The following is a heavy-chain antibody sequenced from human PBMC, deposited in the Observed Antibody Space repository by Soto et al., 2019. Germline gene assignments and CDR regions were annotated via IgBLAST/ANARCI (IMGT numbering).Heavy chain of an antibody. CDR2: ISAAGDP. J-gene: IGHJ6*02. V-gene: IGHV3-13*05. CDR1: GFTFRNYD. CDR3: ARTDRDFYGLDV. Sequence: EVQLVESGGGLVQPGGSLRLSCEGSGFTFRNYDMLWVRQGTGKGLEWVSGISAAGDPDYADSVEGRFTISRENAQNSFFLQMNSLRVGDTAVYYCARTDRDFYGLDVWGQGTTVIVSS.